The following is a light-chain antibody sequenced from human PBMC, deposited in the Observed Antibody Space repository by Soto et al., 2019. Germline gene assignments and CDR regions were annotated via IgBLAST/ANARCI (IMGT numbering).Light chain of an antibody. J-gene: IGKJ1*01. CDR3: QQYAASPRT. CDR2: GAS. Sequence: EIVLTQSPGTLSLSPRERATLSCRACQSVSSNYLAWYQHKPGQAPRLLIYGASSRAPGIPDRFSGSGSGTDFTLTISRLEPEDFAVYYCQQYAASPRTFGQGTQVEVK. CDR1: QSVSSNY. V-gene: IGKV3-20*01.